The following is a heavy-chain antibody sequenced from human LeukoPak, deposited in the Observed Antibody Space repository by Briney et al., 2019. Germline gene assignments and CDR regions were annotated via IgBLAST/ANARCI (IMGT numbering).Heavy chain of an antibody. CDR3: AKDSSGNYSTELDY. J-gene: IGHJ4*02. CDR2: SSGSGTST. Sequence: GGSLRLSCGASGLTFSDYYMSWVRQAPGKGLEWISYSSGSGTSTHYADSVKGRFTISRDNSKNTLYLQMNSLRAEDTAVYYCAKDSSGNYSTELDYWGQGTLVTVSS. CDR1: GLTFSDYY. D-gene: IGHD1-26*01. V-gene: IGHV3-11*06.